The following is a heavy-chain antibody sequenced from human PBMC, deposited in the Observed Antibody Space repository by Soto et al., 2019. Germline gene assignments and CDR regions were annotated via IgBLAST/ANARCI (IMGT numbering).Heavy chain of an antibody. Sequence: QVHLAESGGGVVQPGGSLRLSCFASGFTFTSSGMNWVRQVPGRGLEWVALAPYDAYSLSYAESVRGRFIISRDNSNNSIYPQMNSLRPDDTGVYYCAKNTYNGIYRGDAFDSWGQGIHVTVSS. CDR1: GFTFTSSG. CDR2: APYDAYSL. V-gene: IGHV3-30*02. J-gene: IGHJ4*02. D-gene: IGHD1-26*01. CDR3: AKNTYNGIYRGDAFDS.